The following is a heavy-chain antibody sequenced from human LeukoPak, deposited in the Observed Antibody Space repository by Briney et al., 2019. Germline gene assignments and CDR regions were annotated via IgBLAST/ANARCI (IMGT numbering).Heavy chain of an antibody. V-gene: IGHV3-30*02. D-gene: IGHD2-2*01. Sequence: AFIRHDGSNINYADSVKGRFTISRDNSRSTLDLQMNSLRVEDTAVYYCAKGXIXTSITCYFDYWGQGTLVTVSS. CDR3: AKGXIXTSITCYFDY. J-gene: IGHJ4*02. CDR2: IRHDGSNI.